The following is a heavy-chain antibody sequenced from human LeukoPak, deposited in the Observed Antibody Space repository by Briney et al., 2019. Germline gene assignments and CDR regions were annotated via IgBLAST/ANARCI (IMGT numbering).Heavy chain of an antibody. J-gene: IGHJ3*02. Sequence: SETLSLTCAVYGGSFSGYCWSWIRQPPGKGLEWIGEIYHSGSTNYNPSLKSRVTISVDKSKNQFSLKLSSVTAADTAVYYCARDTVGATRGAFDIWDQGTMVTVSS. CDR3: ARDTVGATRGAFDI. D-gene: IGHD1-26*01. CDR2: IYHSGST. CDR1: GGSFSGYC. V-gene: IGHV4-34*01.